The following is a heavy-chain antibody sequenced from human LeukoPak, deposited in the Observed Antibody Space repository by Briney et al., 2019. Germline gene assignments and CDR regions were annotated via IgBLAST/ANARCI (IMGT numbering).Heavy chain of an antibody. Sequence: GGSLRLSCAASGFTVSSIHMVWVRQAPGKGLEYVSSISSNEYDTYYADSVKGRFTTSRDNSKNTLFLQMSSLRAEDTAVYYCVKDLNGTWSFDYWGQGTLVTVSS. CDR3: VKDLNGTWSFDY. D-gene: IGHD2-8*01. CDR2: ISSNEYDT. CDR1: GFTVSSIH. J-gene: IGHJ4*02. V-gene: IGHV3-64D*06.